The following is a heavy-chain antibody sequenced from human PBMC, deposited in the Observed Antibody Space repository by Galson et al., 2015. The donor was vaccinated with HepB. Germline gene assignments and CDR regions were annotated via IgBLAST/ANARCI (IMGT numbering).Heavy chain of an antibody. J-gene: IGHJ1*01. Sequence: SETLSLTCTVSDSSISSTNWWNWVRQSPGRGLEWIGEIYHRGSTNYNPSLESRVTISLDKSKNQFSLKLTPVTAADTAVYYCARDFRCNSSTCPLEHWGQGTLVIVSS. D-gene: IGHD2/OR15-2a*01. CDR1: DSSISSTNW. CDR2: IYHRGST. CDR3: ARDFRCNSSTCPLEH. V-gene: IGHV4-4*02.